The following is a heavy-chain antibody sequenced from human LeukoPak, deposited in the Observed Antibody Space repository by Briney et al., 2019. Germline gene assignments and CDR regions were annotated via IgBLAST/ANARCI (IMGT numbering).Heavy chain of an antibody. J-gene: IGHJ3*02. CDR3: AIAGGGSDAFDI. D-gene: IGHD2-15*01. V-gene: IGHV1-2*05. CDR1: GYTFTAYY. CDR2: INPNSGGT. Sequence: ASVKVSCKASGYTFTAYYIHWVRQAPGQGLEWMGRINPNSGGTSYAQKFQGRVTMTRDTSISTAYMELSRLRSDDTVVYYCAIAGGGSDAFDIWGQGTMVTGSS.